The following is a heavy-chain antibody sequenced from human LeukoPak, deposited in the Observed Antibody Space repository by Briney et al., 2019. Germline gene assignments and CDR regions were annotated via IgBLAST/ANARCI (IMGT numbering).Heavy chain of an antibody. D-gene: IGHD2-2*01. V-gene: IGHV4-61*01. J-gene: IGHJ6*02. CDR1: GGSVSSGSYY. Sequence: SETLSLTCTVSGGSVSSGSYYWSWIRQPPGKGLEWIGYIYYSGSTNYNPSLKSRVTISVDTSKNQFSLKLSSVTAADTAVYYCARMEVVPAAMNGYYYYGMDVWGQGTTVTVSS. CDR3: ARMEVVPAAMNGYYYYGMDV. CDR2: IYYSGST.